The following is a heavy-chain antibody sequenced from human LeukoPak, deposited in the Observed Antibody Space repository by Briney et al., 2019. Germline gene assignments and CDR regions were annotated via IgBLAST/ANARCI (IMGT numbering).Heavy chain of an antibody. Sequence: SQTLSLTCAISGDSVSSNSAAWNWIRQSPSRGLEWLGRTYYRSKWCNDYAVSVKSRITVNPDKSKNPFSLQLNSVTPEDTAVYYCARDKGRGDYVEWFDPWGQGTLVTVSS. CDR3: ARDKGRGDYVEWFDP. CDR1: GDSVSSNSAA. J-gene: IGHJ5*02. V-gene: IGHV6-1*01. D-gene: IGHD4-17*01. CDR2: TYYRSKWCN.